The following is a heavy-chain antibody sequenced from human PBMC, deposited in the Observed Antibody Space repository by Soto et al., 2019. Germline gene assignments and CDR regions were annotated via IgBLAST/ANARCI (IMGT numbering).Heavy chain of an antibody. D-gene: IGHD3-16*01. J-gene: IGHJ4*02. Sequence: GGSLRLSCAASGFNFSRFEMNWVRQAPGKGLEWVSYITGTATTIYYADSVKGRFTISRDNAKNSVYLQMDNLRAEGTAVYYCAKTPGVITVITSFDHWGQGTPVTVSS. V-gene: IGHV3-48*03. CDR2: ITGTATTI. CDR3: AKTPGVITVITSFDH. CDR1: GFNFSRFE.